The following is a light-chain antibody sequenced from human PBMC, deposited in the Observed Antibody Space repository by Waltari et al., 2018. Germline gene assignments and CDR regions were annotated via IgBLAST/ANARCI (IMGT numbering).Light chain of an antibody. CDR3: SSYTSSSTLV. CDR1: SRDVGGFPY. Sequence: QSALTHPAPVSGSPGQSITISCPGTSRDVGGFPYPSWYQQHPGKAPKLIIYEVSNRPSGVSNRFSGSKSGNTASLTISGLQAEDEADYYCSSYTSSSTLVFGGGTKLTVL. CDR2: EVS. J-gene: IGLJ2*01. V-gene: IGLV2-14*01.